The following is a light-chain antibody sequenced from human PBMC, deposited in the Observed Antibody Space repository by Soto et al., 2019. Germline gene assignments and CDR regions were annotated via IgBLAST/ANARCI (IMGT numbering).Light chain of an antibody. CDR1: SSDVGGYNY. Sequence: QSALTQPASVSGSPGQSITISCTGTSSDVGGYNYVSWYQQHPGKAPKLMIYDVSNRPSGVSNRFSGSKSGNTASLTISGLQAEDVADYYCTSYTSSSTEVFGGGTKLTVL. CDR3: TSYTSSSTEV. J-gene: IGLJ2*01. CDR2: DVS. V-gene: IGLV2-14*01.